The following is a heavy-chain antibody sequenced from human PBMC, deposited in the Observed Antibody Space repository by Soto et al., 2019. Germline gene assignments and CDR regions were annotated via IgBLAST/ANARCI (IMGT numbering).Heavy chain of an antibody. Sequence: PGGSLRLSCAASGFTVSSNYMSWVRQAPGKGLERVSVIYSGGSTYYADSVKGRFTISRDNSKNTLYLQMNSLRAEDTAVYYCARESAAAAAPPGPGNPGHRLLRYYYGMDVWGQGTTVTVSS. CDR2: IYSGGST. V-gene: IGHV3-53*01. CDR1: GFTVSSNY. J-gene: IGHJ6*02. D-gene: IGHD6-13*01. CDR3: ARESAAAAAPPGPGNPGHRLLRYYYGMDV.